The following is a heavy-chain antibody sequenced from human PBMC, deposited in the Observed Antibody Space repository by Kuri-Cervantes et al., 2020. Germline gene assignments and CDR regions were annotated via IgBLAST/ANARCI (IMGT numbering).Heavy chain of an antibody. CDR2: SHYSGST. Sequence: SETLSLTCTVSGGSIRSNYWGWIRQPPGKGLEWIGYSHYSGSTNYNPSLKSRVTISVDTSKNQFSLKLSSVTAADTAVYYCAREGRDYYYYYYMDVWGKGTTVTVSS. V-gene: IGHV4-59*01. J-gene: IGHJ6*03. CDR3: AREGRDYYYYYYMDV. D-gene: IGHD2-15*01. CDR1: GGSIRSNY.